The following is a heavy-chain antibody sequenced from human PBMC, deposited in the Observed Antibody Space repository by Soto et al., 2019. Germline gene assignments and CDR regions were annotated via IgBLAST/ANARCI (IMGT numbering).Heavy chain of an antibody. D-gene: IGHD2-2*01. J-gene: IGHJ6*02. CDR3: ARDVGEPPNYYYGMDV. V-gene: IGHV4-59*01. CDR1: VGSINSYY. Sequence: SETLSLTCTGSVGSINSYYWSWIRQPPGKGLEWIGYIYYSGSTNYNPSLKSRVTISVDTSKNQFSLKLSSVTAADTAVYYCARDVGEPPNYYYGMDVWGQGTTVTVSS. CDR2: IYYSGST.